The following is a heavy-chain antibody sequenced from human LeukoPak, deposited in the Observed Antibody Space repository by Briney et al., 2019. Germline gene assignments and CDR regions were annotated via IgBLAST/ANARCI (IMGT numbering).Heavy chain of an antibody. V-gene: IGHV4-39*01. D-gene: IGHD6-13*01. CDR3: ARHTRIAAAGPGGFDY. CDR1: GGSISSSSYY. J-gene: IGHJ4*02. Sequence: PSETLSLTCTVSGGSISSSSYYWGWIRQPPGKGLEWIGSIYYSGSTYYNPSLKSRVTISVDTSKNQFSLKLSSVTAADTAVYYCARHTRIAAAGPGGFDYWGQGTLVTVSS. CDR2: IYYSGST.